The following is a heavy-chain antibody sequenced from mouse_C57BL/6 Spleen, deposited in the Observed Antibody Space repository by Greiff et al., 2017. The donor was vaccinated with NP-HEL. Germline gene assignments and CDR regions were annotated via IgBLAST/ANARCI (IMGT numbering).Heavy chain of an antibody. CDR3: ARCYYDYDGYYFDY. V-gene: IGHV1-26*01. D-gene: IGHD2-4*01. Sequence: VQLQQSGPELVKPGASVKISCKASGYTFTDYYMNWVKQSHGKSLEWIGDINPNNGGTSYNQKFKGKATLTVDKSSSTAYMELRSLTSEDSAVYYCARCYYDYDGYYFDYWGQGTTLTVSS. CDR2: INPNNGGT. CDR1: GYTFTDYY. J-gene: IGHJ2*01.